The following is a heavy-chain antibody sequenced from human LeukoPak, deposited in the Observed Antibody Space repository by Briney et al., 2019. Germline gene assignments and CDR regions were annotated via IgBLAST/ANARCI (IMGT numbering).Heavy chain of an antibody. D-gene: IGHD4-17*01. Sequence: PGESLRLSCAASGFTFGSYGMHWVRQAPGKGLEWVAFIRYDGSDKYYADSVKGRFTISRDNAKSTLYLQMNSLRAEDTAVYYCAKDSRIYGDYGSYYFDYWGQGTLVTVSA. J-gene: IGHJ4*02. CDR1: GFTFGSYG. CDR2: IRYDGSDK. CDR3: AKDSRIYGDYGSYYFDY. V-gene: IGHV3-30*02.